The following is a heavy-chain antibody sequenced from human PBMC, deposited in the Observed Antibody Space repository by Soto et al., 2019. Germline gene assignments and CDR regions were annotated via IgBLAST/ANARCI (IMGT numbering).Heavy chain of an antibody. CDR3: AREMTIFGVAPGGGVDV. D-gene: IGHD3-3*01. Sequence: QLQLQESGSGLVQPSQTLSLTCTASGGSISTSDYSWSWIRQPPGGGLEWIGSISQTGRTYVIPSLKSRVTMSLDKSKTQFSLNLTSVTAADTALYYCAREMTIFGVAPGGGVDVWGQGTTVTVSS. CDR1: GGSISTSDYS. V-gene: IGHV4-30-2*01. J-gene: IGHJ6*02. CDR2: ISQTGRT.